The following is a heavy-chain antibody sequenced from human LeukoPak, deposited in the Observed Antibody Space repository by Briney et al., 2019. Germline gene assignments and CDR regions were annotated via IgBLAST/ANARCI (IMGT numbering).Heavy chain of an antibody. D-gene: IGHD6-13*01. Sequence: ASVKVSCKVSGYTLTELSVHWVRQAPGKGLEWMGGFDPEDGETIYAQKFQGRVTMTEDTSTDTAYMELSSLRSEDTAVYYCARGFRYSSSWYWFDPWGQGTLVTVSS. CDR2: FDPEDGET. J-gene: IGHJ5*02. CDR3: ARGFRYSSSWYWFDP. CDR1: GYTLTELS. V-gene: IGHV1-24*01.